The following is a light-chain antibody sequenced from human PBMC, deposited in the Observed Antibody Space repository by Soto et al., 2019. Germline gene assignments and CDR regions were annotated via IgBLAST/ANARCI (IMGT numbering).Light chain of an antibody. V-gene: IGLV1-44*01. J-gene: IGLJ2*01. CDR3: AAWDDSLNGVA. Sequence: QSVLTQPPSASGTPGQWVTISCSGSSSNIGSYTINWHQQLPGTAPKLLIYSSNQRPSGVPDRFSGSKSGTSASLAISGLRSEDEADYYCAAWDDSLNGVAFGGGTQLTVL. CDR2: SSN. CDR1: SSNIGSYT.